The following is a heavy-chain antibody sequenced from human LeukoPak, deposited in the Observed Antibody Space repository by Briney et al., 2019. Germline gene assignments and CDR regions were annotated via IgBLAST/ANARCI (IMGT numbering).Heavy chain of an antibody. Sequence: GGSLRLSCAASGFTVSSNYMSWVRQAPGKGLEWVSVIYSGGSTYYADSVKGQFTISRDNSKNTLYLQMNSLRAEDTAVYYCAAPGVPAATYYFDYWGQGTLVTVSS. J-gene: IGHJ4*02. CDR1: GFTVSSNY. D-gene: IGHD2-2*01. V-gene: IGHV3-53*05. CDR3: AAPGVPAATYYFDY. CDR2: IYSGGST.